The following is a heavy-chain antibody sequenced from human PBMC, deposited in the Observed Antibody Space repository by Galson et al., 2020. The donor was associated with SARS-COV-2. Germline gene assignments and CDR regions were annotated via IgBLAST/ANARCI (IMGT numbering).Heavy chain of an antibody. CDR2: INHSGRT. J-gene: IGHJ2*01. V-gene: IGHV4-39*07. Sequence: SETLSLTCIVSGGSISSTSYYWAWIRQPPGKGLEWFGSINHSGRTHYNPSVKSRVTISVDTSSNQFSLKMSSVTAADTAVYYWASSWAADWYFDLWGRGTLVTVSS. D-gene: IGHD6-25*01. CDR1: GGSISSTSYY. CDR3: ASSWAADWYFDL.